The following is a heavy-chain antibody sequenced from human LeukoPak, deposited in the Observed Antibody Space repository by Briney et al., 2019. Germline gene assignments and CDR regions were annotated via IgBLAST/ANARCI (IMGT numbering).Heavy chain of an antibody. CDR2: ISKNGGNT. Sequence: PGGSLRLSCAASGFTLSSYAMHWVRQAPGKGLEYVSAISKNGGNTYYANSVKGRFNISRDNSKNTLYLQMGSLRTEDMAVYYCARVGEGRYYQYYYMDVWGKGTTVTVSS. J-gene: IGHJ6*03. D-gene: IGHD1-26*01. CDR3: ARVGEGRYYQYYYMDV. CDR1: GFTLSSYA. V-gene: IGHV3-64*01.